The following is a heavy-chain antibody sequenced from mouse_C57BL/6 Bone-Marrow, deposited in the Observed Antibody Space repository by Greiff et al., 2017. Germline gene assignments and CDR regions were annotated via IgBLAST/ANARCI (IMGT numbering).Heavy chain of an antibody. D-gene: IGHD2-12*01. CDR2: ISSGGSST. CDR3: ASSYCAMDY. J-gene: IGHJ4*01. V-gene: IGHV5-6*02. CDR1: GFTFRSYG. Sequence: EVKLEESGGDLVKPGGSLKLSCAASGFTFRSYGMSWVRQTPDKRLAWVATISSGGSSTYYPDSVTGRFTISRDNAKNTLYRQMSSLKSEDTARYYCASSYCAMDYWGQGTSVTVAS.